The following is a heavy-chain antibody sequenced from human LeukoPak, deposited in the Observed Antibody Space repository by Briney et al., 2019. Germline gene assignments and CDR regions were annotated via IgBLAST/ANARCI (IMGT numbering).Heavy chain of an antibody. Sequence: PSETLSLTCTVSSGSISSSSFYWGWIRQPPGKGLEWIGTIYYSGGTYYNPSLKSRVSISVDTSKNQFSLKLSSVAAADTAVYYCARHTDILTGYDRFQRLGAFDIWGQGTMVTVSS. J-gene: IGHJ3*02. V-gene: IGHV4-39*01. CDR3: ARHTDILTGYDRFQRLGAFDI. CDR2: IYYSGGT. CDR1: SGSISSSSFY. D-gene: IGHD3-9*01.